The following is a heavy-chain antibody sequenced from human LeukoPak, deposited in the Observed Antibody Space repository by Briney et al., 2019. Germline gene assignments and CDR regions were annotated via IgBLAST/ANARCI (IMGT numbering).Heavy chain of an antibody. Sequence: GGSLRLSCAGSGFTFSSYWMSWVRQAPGKGLEWVANIKQDGSEKHYVDSVKGRFTISRDNAKNSLYLQMNSLRAEDTAIYYCARLPYSGYGGGRVYWGQGTLVTVSS. D-gene: IGHD5-12*01. J-gene: IGHJ4*02. CDR1: GFTFSSYW. CDR3: ARLPYSGYGGGRVY. V-gene: IGHV3-7*01. CDR2: IKQDGSEK.